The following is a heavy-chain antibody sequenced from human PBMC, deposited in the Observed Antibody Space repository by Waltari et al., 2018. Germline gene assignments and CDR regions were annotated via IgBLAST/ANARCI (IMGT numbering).Heavy chain of an antibody. Sequence: EVQLVESGGGLVQPGGSLSLSCAASGFTFSSYWMSWVRQAPGKGLEWVANIKQDGSEKYYVDSVKGRFTISRDNAKNSLYLQMNSLRAEDTAVYYCASAGVYSSSSLRYWGQGTLVTVSS. D-gene: IGHD6-6*01. V-gene: IGHV3-7*01. J-gene: IGHJ4*02. CDR2: IKQDGSEK. CDR1: GFTFSSYW. CDR3: ASAGVYSSSSLRY.